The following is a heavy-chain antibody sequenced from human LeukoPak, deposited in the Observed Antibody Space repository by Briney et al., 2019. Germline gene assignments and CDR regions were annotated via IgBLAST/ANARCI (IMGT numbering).Heavy chain of an antibody. CDR1: GGSISSGSYY. D-gene: IGHD6-6*01. Sequence: SETLSLTCTVSGGSISSGSYYWSWIRQPPGKGLEWIGYIYHSGSTYYNPSLKSRVTISVDRSKNQFSLKLSSVTAADTAVYYCARGIAAYKLDYWGQGTLVTVSS. J-gene: IGHJ4*02. CDR3: ARGIAAYKLDY. V-gene: IGHV4-30-2*01. CDR2: IYHSGST.